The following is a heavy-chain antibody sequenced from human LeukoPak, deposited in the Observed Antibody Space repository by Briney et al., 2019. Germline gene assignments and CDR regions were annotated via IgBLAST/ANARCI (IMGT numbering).Heavy chain of an antibody. Sequence: SVKVSCKASGGTFSSYAISWVRQAPGQGLDWMGGIIPIFGTADYAQKFQGRVTITTDESTSTAYMELSSLRSEDTAVYYCASSSYGDSDYFDYWGQGTLVTVSS. CDR2: IIPIFGTA. D-gene: IGHD4-17*01. V-gene: IGHV1-69*05. J-gene: IGHJ4*02. CDR3: ASSSYGDSDYFDY. CDR1: GGTFSSYA.